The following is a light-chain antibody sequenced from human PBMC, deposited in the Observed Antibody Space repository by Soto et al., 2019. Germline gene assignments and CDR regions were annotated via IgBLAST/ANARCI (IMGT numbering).Light chain of an antibody. CDR3: QQANSFPLYL. Sequence: DIQMTQSPSSVSVSVGDRVTITCRASQGISNWLAWYQQKPGKAPKLLIYATSSLQSGVPSRFSGSGSGTDFTLTISNLQPEDFATYYCQQANSFPLYLFGQGTKLEIK. V-gene: IGKV1-12*02. CDR2: ATS. J-gene: IGKJ2*01. CDR1: QGISNW.